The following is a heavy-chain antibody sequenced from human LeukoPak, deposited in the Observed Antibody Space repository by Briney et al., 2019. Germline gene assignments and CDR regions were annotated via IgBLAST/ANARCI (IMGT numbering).Heavy chain of an antibody. CDR1: GFTFSSYS. J-gene: IGHJ3*02. V-gene: IGHV3-21*01. D-gene: IGHD1-26*01. CDR3: ARLVGATTDDAFDI. CDR2: ISSSSSYI. Sequence: AGGSLRLSCAAYGFTFSSYSMNWVRQAPGKGLEWVSSISSSSSYIYYADSVKGRFTISRDNAKNSLYLQMNSLRAEDTAVYYCARLVGATTDDAFDIWGQGTMVTVSS.